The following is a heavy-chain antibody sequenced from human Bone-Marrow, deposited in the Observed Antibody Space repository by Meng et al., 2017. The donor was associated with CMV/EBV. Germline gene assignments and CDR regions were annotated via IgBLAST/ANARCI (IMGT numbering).Heavy chain of an antibody. CDR2: ISYDGSNK. J-gene: IGHJ3*02. CDR3: AKYNDFWSGYYTDAFDI. Sequence: GESLKISCAASGFTFSNYDMHWVRQAPGKGLEWVAVISYDGSNKYYADSVKGRFTISRDNSKNTLYLQMNSLRAEDTAVYYCAKYNDFWSGYYTDAFDIWGQGTMVTVSS. D-gene: IGHD3-3*01. CDR1: GFTFSNYD. V-gene: IGHV3-30-3*02.